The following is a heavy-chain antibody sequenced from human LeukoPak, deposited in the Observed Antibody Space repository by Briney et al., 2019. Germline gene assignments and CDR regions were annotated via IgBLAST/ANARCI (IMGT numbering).Heavy chain of an antibody. J-gene: IGHJ6*02. CDR2: ISWNSGSI. CDR3: AKEISGGDGMDV. Sequence: GRSLRLSCAASGFTFDDYAMHWVRQAPGKGLEWVSGISWNSGSIGYADSVKGRFTISRDNAKNSLYLQMNSLRAEDTALYYRAKEISGGDGMDVWGQGTTVTVSS. V-gene: IGHV3-9*01. D-gene: IGHD2-15*01. CDR1: GFTFDDYA.